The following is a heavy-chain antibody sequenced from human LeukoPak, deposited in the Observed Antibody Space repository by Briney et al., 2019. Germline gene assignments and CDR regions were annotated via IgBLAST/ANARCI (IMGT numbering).Heavy chain of an antibody. CDR3: ATHTVGLEY. Sequence: GGSLRLSCAASGFMFSRYSMNWVRQAPGKGLEWVSSISGSSTYIYYADAVKGRFTISSDNAKDSLYLQMNSLRAEDTAVYYCATHTVGLEYWGQGALVTVSS. J-gene: IGHJ4*02. V-gene: IGHV3-21*01. CDR2: ISGSSTYI. D-gene: IGHD4-11*01. CDR1: GFMFSRYS.